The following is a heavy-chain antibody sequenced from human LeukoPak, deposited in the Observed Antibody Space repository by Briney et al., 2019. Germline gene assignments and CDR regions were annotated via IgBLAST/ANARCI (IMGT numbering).Heavy chain of an antibody. CDR2: IRYDGSNK. Sequence: PGGSLRLSCAASGFTFSSYGMHWVRQAPGKGLEWVAFIRYDGSNKYYADSVKGRFTISRDNSKNTLYLQMNSLRAEDTAVYHCAKSGARIQLWWKDLDYWGQGTLVTVSS. J-gene: IGHJ4*02. V-gene: IGHV3-30*02. D-gene: IGHD5-18*01. CDR1: GFTFSSYG. CDR3: AKSGARIQLWWKDLDY.